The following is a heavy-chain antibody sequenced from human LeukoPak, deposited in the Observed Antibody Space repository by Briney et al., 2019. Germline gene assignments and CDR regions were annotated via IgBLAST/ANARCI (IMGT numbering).Heavy chain of an antibody. CDR2: ISGSGGST. Sequence: PGGSLRLSCAASGFTFSSYAMSWVRQAPGKGLEWVSAISGSGGSTYYADSVKGRFTISRDNSKNTLYLQMNSLRAEDTAVYYCAKDAIVDDGSGGRNWFDPWGQGTLVTVSS. D-gene: IGHD3-10*01. CDR1: GFTFSSYA. V-gene: IGHV3-23*01. CDR3: AKDAIVDDGSGGRNWFDP. J-gene: IGHJ5*02.